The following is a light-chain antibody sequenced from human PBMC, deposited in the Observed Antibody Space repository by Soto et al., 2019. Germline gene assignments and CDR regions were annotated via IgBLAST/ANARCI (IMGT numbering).Light chain of an antibody. CDR1: SSDVGGYNY. CDR3: SSYRSSSKRV. V-gene: IGLV2-14*03. CDR2: DVS. J-gene: IGLJ1*01. Sequence: QSALTQPASVSGSPGQSITISCTGTSSDVGGYNYVSWYQQHPGKAPKLMIYDVSNRPSGVSNRFSGSKSGNTASLTISGLQAEDEADYYCSSYRSSSKRVFGTGTKLTV.